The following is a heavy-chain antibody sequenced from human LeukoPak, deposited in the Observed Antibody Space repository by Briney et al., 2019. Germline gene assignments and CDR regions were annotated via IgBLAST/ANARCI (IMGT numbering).Heavy chain of an antibody. CDR2: ITGSGGNT. CDR1: GFTFSYYA. CDR3: AKWGDFDVLTGYYVPDF. J-gene: IGHJ4*02. V-gene: IGHV3-23*01. Sequence: GGSLRLSCAASGFTFSYYAMSWVRQAPGKGLEWVSAITGSGGNTYYADSVKGRFTISRDNSKNTLYLQMNSLRDEDTAVYYCAKWGDFDVLTGYYVPDFWGQGTLVTVSS. D-gene: IGHD3-9*01.